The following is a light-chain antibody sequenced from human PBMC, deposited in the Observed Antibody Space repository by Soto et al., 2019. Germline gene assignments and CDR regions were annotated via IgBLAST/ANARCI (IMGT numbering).Light chain of an antibody. CDR2: EGS. CDR3: CSYAGSNTYV. J-gene: IGLJ1*01. V-gene: IGLV2-23*01. Sequence: QSALTQPASVSGSPGQSITISCTGTSSVVGNYNLVSWYQQHPGKAPKVVIYEGSKRPSGVSNRFSGFKSGNTASLTISGXXXXXXXXYHCCSYAGSNTYVFGTGTKLTV. CDR1: SSVVGNYNL.